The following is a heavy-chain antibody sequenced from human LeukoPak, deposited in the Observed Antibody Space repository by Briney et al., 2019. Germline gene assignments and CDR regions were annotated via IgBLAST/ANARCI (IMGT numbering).Heavy chain of an antibody. V-gene: IGHV4-38-2*01. CDR3: ARLVCGGGDCPSHFDY. CDR1: GFTFSSYA. D-gene: IGHD2-21*02. Sequence: NPGGSLRLSCAASGFTFSSYAMSWVCQAPGKGLEWIGSVYYSGSTYNPSLKSRVTISIDMSKNEFSLKLSSVTAADTAIYSCARLVCGGGDCPSHFDYWAQGILVTVSS. J-gene: IGHJ4*02. CDR2: VYYSGST.